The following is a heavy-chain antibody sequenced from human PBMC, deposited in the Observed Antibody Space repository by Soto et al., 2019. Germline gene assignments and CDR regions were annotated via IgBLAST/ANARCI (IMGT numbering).Heavy chain of an antibody. D-gene: IGHD2-2*01. CDR2: IGGIGQYA. Sequence: EVQVLETGGGLVQPGGSLRLSCVASGFTFNNFVMNWVRQAPGKGLEWVAIIGGIGQYAYYADSVNGRFTFSRDNSKNTVYLEMNSLRAEDKAIYFCAKGGTSHIYGIDVWGPGTTVTVS. CDR1: GFTFNNFV. J-gene: IGHJ6*02. V-gene: IGHV3-23*01. CDR3: AKGGTSHIYGIDV.